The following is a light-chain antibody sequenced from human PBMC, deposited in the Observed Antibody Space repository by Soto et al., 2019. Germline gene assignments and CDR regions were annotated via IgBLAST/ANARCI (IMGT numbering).Light chain of an antibody. CDR1: QSVFSS. CDR2: GAS. CDR3: QQYHNWPA. Sequence: EIVMTQSPATLSVSPGERATLSCRASQSVFSSLAWYQQKPGQAPRLLIYGASTRATGIPARFSGSGSGTEFTLTLSSLQSEDFAVYYCQQYHNWPAFGQGTQVEIK. V-gene: IGKV3-15*01. J-gene: IGKJ1*01.